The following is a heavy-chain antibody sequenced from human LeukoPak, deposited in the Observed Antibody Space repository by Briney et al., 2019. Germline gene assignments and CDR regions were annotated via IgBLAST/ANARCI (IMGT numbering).Heavy chain of an antibody. CDR1: GGSISSYY. J-gene: IGHJ5*02. CDR3: ARDRGIVVVVASNWFDP. CDR2: IYYSGST. Sequence: PSETLSLTCTVSGGSISSYYWSWIRQPPGKGLEWIGYIYYSGSTNYNPSLKSRVTISVDTSKNQFSLKLSSVTAADTAVYYCARDRGIVVVVASNWFDPWGQGTLVTVSS. V-gene: IGHV4-59*12. D-gene: IGHD2-15*01.